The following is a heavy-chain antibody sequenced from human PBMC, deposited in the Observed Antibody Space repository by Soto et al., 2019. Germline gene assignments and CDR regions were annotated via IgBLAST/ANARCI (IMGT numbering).Heavy chain of an antibody. CDR1: GGSFSGYY. CDR2: INHSGST. V-gene: IGHV4-34*01. Sequence: PSETLSLTCAVYGGSFSGYYWSWIRQPPGKGLEWIGEINHSGSTNYNPSLKSRVTISVDTSKNQFSLKLSSVTAADTAVYYCAREGVTYYYDSSGYFDYWGQGTPVTVSS. J-gene: IGHJ4*02. CDR3: AREGVTYYYDSSGYFDY. D-gene: IGHD3-22*01.